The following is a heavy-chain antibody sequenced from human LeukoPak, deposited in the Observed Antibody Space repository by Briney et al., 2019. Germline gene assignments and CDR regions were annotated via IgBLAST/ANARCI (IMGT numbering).Heavy chain of an antibody. CDR2: IFTSGST. CDR3: ARQKCTSTSCLTKNAFDI. CDR1: GSISGYY. V-gene: IGHV4-4*09. D-gene: IGHD2-2*01. Sequence: SETLSLTCTVSGSISGYYWSWFRRPPGKGLEWIGYIFTSGSTNYNPSLESRVTRSVDTSKNQFSLDLSSVTAADTAVYYCARQKCTSTSCLTKNAFDIWGQGTMVTVSS. J-gene: IGHJ3*02.